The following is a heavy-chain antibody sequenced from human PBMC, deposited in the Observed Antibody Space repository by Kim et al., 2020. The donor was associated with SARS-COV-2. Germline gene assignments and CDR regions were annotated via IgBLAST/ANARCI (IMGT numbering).Heavy chain of an antibody. CDR2: IYYSGST. J-gene: IGHJ4*02. CDR1: GDSISSGDYY. D-gene: IGHD3-3*01. CDR3: ARALKSYGFWSGYFPYYFDY. V-gene: IGHV4-30-4*01. Sequence: SETLSLTCTVSGDSISSGDYYWSWIRQPPGKGLEWVGYIYYSGSTYYNPSLKSRVTLSVDTSKNQFSLKLSSVTAADTAVYYCARALKSYGFWSGYFPYYFDYWGQGTLVTVSS.